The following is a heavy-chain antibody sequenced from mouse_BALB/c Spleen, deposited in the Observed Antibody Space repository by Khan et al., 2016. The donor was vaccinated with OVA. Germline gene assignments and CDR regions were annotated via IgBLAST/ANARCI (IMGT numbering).Heavy chain of an antibody. V-gene: IGHV2-6-4*01. CDR2: IWGGGGT. J-gene: IGHJ4*01. D-gene: IGHD2-14*01. CDR1: GFSLSRYN. Sequence: VELVESGPGLVAPSQSLSITCTVSGFSLSRYNIHWVRQPPGKGLEWLGMIWGGGGTDYNSTLKSRLSISKDNSKSQVFLKMNSRQTYDTAMYYCARAYYRYDGYYAMDYWGQGTSVTVSS. CDR3: ARAYYRYDGYYAMDY.